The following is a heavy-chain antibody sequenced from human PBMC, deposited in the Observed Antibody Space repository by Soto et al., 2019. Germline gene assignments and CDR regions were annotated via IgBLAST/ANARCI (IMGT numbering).Heavy chain of an antibody. CDR3: ARLGIAAAGTLWFDP. CDR1: GGSISSYY. CDR2: IYYSGST. J-gene: IGHJ5*02. Sequence: SETLSLTCTVSGGSISSYYWSWIRQPPGKGLEWIGYIYYSGSTNYNPSLKSRVTISVDTSKNQFSLKLSSVTAADTAVYYCARLGIAAAGTLWFDPWGKGTLVTVSS. V-gene: IGHV4-59*08. D-gene: IGHD6-13*01.